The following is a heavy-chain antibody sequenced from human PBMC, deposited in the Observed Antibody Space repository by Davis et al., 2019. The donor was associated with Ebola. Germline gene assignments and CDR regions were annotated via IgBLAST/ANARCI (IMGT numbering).Heavy chain of an antibody. CDR1: GFTFSHYW. D-gene: IGHD6-13*01. J-gene: IGHJ5*02. CDR2: IKQDGSEK. Sequence: GESLKISCAASGFTFSHYWMSWVRQAPGKGPEWVAIIKQDGSEKYYVDSVKGRFTISRDNAKNSLFMQMNSLRAEETAVYSCARGQQRFDPWGQGTLVTVSS. V-gene: IGHV3-7*03. CDR3: ARGQQRFDP.